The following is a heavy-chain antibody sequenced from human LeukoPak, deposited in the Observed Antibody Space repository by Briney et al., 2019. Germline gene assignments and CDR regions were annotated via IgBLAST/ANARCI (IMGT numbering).Heavy chain of an antibody. J-gene: IGHJ3*02. CDR3: ARDDGYGSGSRDSFDI. Sequence: GGSLRLSCAASGFTFSDHYMNWVRQAPGKGLEWVSYISGSSDYTNYADSVEGRFTISRDNARNSLYLEMNSLRAEDTAVYYCARDDGYGSGSRDSFDIWGQGTMVTVSS. CDR1: GFTFSDHY. D-gene: IGHD3-10*01. CDR2: ISGSSDYT. V-gene: IGHV3-11*05.